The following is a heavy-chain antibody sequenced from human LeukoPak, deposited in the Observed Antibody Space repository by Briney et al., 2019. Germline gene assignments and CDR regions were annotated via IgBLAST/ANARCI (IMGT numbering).Heavy chain of an antibody. D-gene: IGHD3-10*01. CDR2: IYYSGST. Sequence: SETLSLTCAVYGGSFSGYYWSWIRQPPGKGLEWIGSIYYSGSTYYNPSLKSRVTISVDTSKNQFSLKLSSVTAADTAVYYCARHAYFYYGSGSPADFDYWGQGTLVTVSS. CDR1: GGSFSGYY. J-gene: IGHJ4*02. V-gene: IGHV4-34*01. CDR3: ARHAYFYYGSGSPADFDY.